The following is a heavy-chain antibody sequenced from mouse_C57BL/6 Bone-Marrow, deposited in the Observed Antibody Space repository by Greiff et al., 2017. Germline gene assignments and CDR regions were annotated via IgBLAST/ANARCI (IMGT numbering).Heavy chain of an antibody. CDR1: GYTFTNYW. CDR2: MHPNGGSP. D-gene: IGHD2-4*01. J-gene: IGHJ4*01. Sequence: VQLQESGAELVKPGASVKLSCKASGYTFTNYWMHWVKQRPGQGLEWIGMMHPNGGSPDYNEKFKSEATMSVDKSSRTAYMELSRLTSEDSAVYCCAISYDYDDYTMDYWGQGTSVTVSS. CDR3: AISYDYDDYTMDY. V-gene: IGHV1-64*01.